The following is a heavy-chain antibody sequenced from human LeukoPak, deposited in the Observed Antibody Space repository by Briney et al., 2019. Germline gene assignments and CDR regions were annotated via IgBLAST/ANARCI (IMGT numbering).Heavy chain of an antibody. CDR2: INPNSGGT. V-gene: IGHV1-2*02. CDR3: AITPVRAASLDY. D-gene: IGHD2-15*01. J-gene: IGHJ4*02. CDR1: GYTFTGYY. Sequence: EASVKVSCKASGYTFTGYYMHWVRQAPGQGLEWMGWINPNSGGTNYAQKFQGRVTMTRDTSISTAYMELSRLRSDDTAVYYCAITPVRAASLDYWGQGTLVTVSS.